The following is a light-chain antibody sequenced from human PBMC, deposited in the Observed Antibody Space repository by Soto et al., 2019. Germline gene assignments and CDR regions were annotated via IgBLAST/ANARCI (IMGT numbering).Light chain of an antibody. CDR3: QQYNDWPTT. J-gene: IGKJ1*01. V-gene: IGKV3D-15*01. CDR1: QTVSSN. CDR2: GAS. Sequence: EIILTQSPDTLALSAGERATLSCRASQTVSSNYLAWCQQRPGQAPRLLIYGASTRAAGIPDRFSGSGSGTDFTLTITSLQSEDFGVYYCQQYNDWPTTFGQGTKVDIK.